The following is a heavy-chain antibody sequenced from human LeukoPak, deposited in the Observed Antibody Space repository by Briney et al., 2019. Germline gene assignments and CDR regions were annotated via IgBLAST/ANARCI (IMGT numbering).Heavy chain of an antibody. CDR1: GFTFSSYA. CDR3: ARESIAAAGTNAFDI. J-gene: IGHJ3*02. V-gene: IGHV3-33*08. Sequence: PGGSLRLSCVASGFTFSSYAMSWVRQAPGRGLEWVAVIWYDGSNKYYADSVKGRFTISRDNSKNTLYLQMNSLRAEDTAVYYCARESIAAAGTNAFDIWGQGTMVTVSS. D-gene: IGHD6-13*01. CDR2: IWYDGSNK.